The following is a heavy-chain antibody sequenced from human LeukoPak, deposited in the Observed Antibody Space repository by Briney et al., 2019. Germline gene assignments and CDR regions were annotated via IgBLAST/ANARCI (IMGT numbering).Heavy chain of an antibody. J-gene: IGHJ4*02. Sequence: PSETLSLTCTVSGGSISSYYWSWIRQPPGKGLEWIACISYSGSTKYNPSLKSRVTVSVDTSKSQFSLKLSSVTAADTAVYFCARLILGATFSFDCWGLGTLVTVSS. CDR3: ARLILGATFSFDC. D-gene: IGHD1-26*01. CDR2: ISYSGST. V-gene: IGHV4-59*08. CDR1: GGSISSYY.